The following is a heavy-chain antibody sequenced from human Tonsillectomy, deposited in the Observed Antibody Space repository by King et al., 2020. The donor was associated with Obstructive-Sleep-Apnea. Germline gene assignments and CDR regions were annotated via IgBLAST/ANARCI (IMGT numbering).Heavy chain of an antibody. V-gene: IGHV4-59*01. CDR3: AGGGVVLTVTRYWYFDL. D-gene: IGHD2-21*02. CDR1: GGSISSYH. CDR2: IYYSGGT. Sequence: VQLQESGPGLVKPSETLSLTCTVSGGSISSYHWSWIRQPPGKGLEWIGYIYYSGGTNYNPSLKSRVTVSVDTSKNQFSLKLSSVTAADTAVYYCAGGGVVLTVTRYWYFDLWGRGTLVTVSS. J-gene: IGHJ2*01.